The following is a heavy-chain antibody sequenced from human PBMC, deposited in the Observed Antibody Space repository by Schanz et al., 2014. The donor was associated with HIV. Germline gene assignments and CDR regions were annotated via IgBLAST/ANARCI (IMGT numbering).Heavy chain of an antibody. J-gene: IGHJ3*02. CDR3: AIRTPMISFGAFDI. Sequence: EVQMLESGGGSVQPGGSLRLSCAASGFTFSSYAMSWVRQAPGKGLGWASTTSAGVGTASYADPVKGRFTISRDNSKKMLFLQMNRLRAEDTAVYYCAIRTPMISFGAFDIWGRGTMVTVSS. D-gene: IGHD3-16*01. V-gene: IGHV3-23*01. CDR1: GFTFSSYA. CDR2: TSAGVGTA.